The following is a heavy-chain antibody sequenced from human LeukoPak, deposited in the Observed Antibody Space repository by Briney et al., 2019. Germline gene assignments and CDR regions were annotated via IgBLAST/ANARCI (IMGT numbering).Heavy chain of an antibody. CDR3: ARDAGYYGSGSRGGFDY. J-gene: IGHJ4*02. D-gene: IGHD3-10*01. V-gene: IGHV4-4*07. Sequence: SETLSLTCTVSGGSISSYYWSWIRQPAGKGLEWIGRIYTSGRTNYNTSLTSRVTMSVDTSTNQFSLKLSSVTAADTAVDYCARDAGYYGSGSRGGFDYWGQGTLVIVSS. CDR1: GGSISSYY. CDR2: IYTSGRT.